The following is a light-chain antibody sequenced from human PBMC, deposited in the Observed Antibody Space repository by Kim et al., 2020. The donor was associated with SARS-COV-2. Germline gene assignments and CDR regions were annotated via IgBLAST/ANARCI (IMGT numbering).Light chain of an antibody. CDR1: QGINNY. V-gene: IGKV1-16*01. J-gene: IGKJ3*01. CDR3: PHYLSYPFA. Sequence: DIQMTQSPSSLSASVGDRVTITCRASQGINNYLAWFQQKPGKAPKSLIYNAVKLHSGVPSRFSGSGSGTEFTLTISSLQPEDFATYYCPHYLSYPFAFGPGTKVDIK. CDR2: NAV.